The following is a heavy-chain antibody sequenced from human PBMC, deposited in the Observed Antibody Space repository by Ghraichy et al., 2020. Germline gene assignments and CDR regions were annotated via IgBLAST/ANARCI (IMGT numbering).Heavy chain of an antibody. V-gene: IGHV4-31*03. D-gene: IGHD3-10*01. CDR3: ARDRMVRGSGFDY. Sequence: SETLSLTCTVSGGSISSGGYYWSWIRQHPGKGLEWIGYIYYSGSTYYNPSLKSRVTLSVDTSKNQFSLKLSSVTAADTAVYYCARDRMVRGSGFDYWGQGTLVTVSS. CDR2: IYYSGST. J-gene: IGHJ4*02. CDR1: GGSISSGGYY.